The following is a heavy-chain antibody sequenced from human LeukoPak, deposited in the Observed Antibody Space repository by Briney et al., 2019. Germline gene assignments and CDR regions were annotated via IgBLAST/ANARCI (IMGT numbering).Heavy chain of an antibody. D-gene: IGHD6-19*01. V-gene: IGHV3-43*02. Sequence: GGSLRLSCAAAGFTFNAYAIHWVRQAPGKGLEWVSLIKGDGVTTDYANSVKGRFTVSRDNSKNSLYLQMSNLRTEDTALYYCVRDTGSGWDFDYWGQGTLVTVSS. CDR3: VRDTGSGWDFDY. CDR1: GFTFNAYA. CDR2: IKGDGVTT. J-gene: IGHJ4*02.